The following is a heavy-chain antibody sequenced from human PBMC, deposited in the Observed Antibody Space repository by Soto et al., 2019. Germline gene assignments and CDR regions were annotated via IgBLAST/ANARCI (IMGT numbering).Heavy chain of an antibody. CDR1: GGSISSYY. Sequence: SETLSLTCTVSGGSISSYYWSWIRQPPGKGLEWIGYIYYSGSTNYNPSLKSRVTISVDTSKNQFSLKLSSVTAADTAVYYCAASALIGTGYYYYGMDVWGQGTTVTVSS. CDR3: AASALIGTGYYYYGMDV. J-gene: IGHJ6*02. D-gene: IGHD1-1*01. CDR2: IYYSGST. V-gene: IGHV4-59*01.